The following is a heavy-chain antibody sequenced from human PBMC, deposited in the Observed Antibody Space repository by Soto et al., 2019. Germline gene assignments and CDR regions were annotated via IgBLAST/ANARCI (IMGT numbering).Heavy chain of an antibody. CDR2: ISSSSSYT. D-gene: IGHD6-19*01. V-gene: IGHV3-11*06. J-gene: IGHJ4*02. CDR1: GFTFSDYY. CDR3: AGDHDIAVAVNGGGYYFDY. Sequence: PGGSLRLSCAASGFTFSDYYMSWIRQAPGKGLEWVSYISSSSSYTNYADSVKGRFTISRDNAKNSLYLQMNSLRAEDTAVYYCAGDHDIAVAVNGGGYYFDYWGQGTLVTVSS.